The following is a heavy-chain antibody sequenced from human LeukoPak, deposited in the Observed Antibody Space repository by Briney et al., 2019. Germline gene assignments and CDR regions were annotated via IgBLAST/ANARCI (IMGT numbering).Heavy chain of an antibody. CDR3: ARELSGGPAPDY. CDR2: ISSSSSYI. V-gene: IGHV3-21*01. J-gene: IGHJ4*02. D-gene: IGHD6-19*01. CDR1: GFTFSSYS. Sequence: GGSLRLSCAASGFTFSSYSMNWVRQAPGKGLEWVSSISSSSSYIYYADSVKGRFTISRDNAKNSLYLQMSSLRAEDTAVYYCARELSGGPAPDYWGQGTLVTVSS.